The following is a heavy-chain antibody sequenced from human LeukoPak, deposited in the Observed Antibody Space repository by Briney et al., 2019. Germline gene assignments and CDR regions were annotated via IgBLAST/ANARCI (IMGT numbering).Heavy chain of an antibody. D-gene: IGHD3-10*01. CDR2: IYYSGST. CDR3: ARDYRGVPGAFDI. J-gene: IGHJ3*02. Sequence: PSETLSLTCTVSGGSISSGDYYWSWIRQPPGKGLEWIGYIYYSGSTYYNPSLKSRVTISVDTSKNQFSLKPSSVTAADTAVYYCARDYRGVPGAFDIWGQGTMVTVSS. CDR1: GGSISSGDYY. V-gene: IGHV4-30-4*08.